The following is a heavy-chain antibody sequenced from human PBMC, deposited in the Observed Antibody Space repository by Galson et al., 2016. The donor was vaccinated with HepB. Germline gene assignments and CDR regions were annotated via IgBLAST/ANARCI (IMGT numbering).Heavy chain of an antibody. CDR1: GFTFADYS. J-gene: IGHJ4*02. V-gene: IGHV3-43*01. D-gene: IGHD4-23*01. Sequence: SLRLSCAASGFTFADYSMHWVRQAPGKGLEWVGLISWDGGTALYADSVRGRFTISRDNSKNSAYLEMNGLRREDSALNYCAKETQYDHGGFDYWGQGTVVTISS. CDR3: AKETQYDHGGFDY. CDR2: ISWDGGTA.